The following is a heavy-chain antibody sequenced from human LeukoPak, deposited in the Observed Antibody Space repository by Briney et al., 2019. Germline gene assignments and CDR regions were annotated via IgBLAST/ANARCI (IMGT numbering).Heavy chain of an antibody. CDR3: ARASSSWKVFDY. Sequence: GASVKVSCKASGYTFTSYGISWVRQAPGQGLEWMGIINPSGGSTSYAQKFQGRVTMTRDTSTSTVYMELSSLRSEDTAVYYCARASSSWKVFDYWGQGTLVTVSS. V-gene: IGHV1-46*01. D-gene: IGHD6-13*01. CDR2: INPSGGST. CDR1: GYTFTSYG. J-gene: IGHJ4*02.